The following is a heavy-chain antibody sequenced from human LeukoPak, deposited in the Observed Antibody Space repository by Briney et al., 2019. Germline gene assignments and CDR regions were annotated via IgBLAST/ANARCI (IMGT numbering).Heavy chain of an antibody. CDR1: GYTFTGYY. Sequence: ASVRVSCKASGYTFTGYYMHWVRQVPGQGLEWMGWINPNSGGTNYAQKFQGRVTMTRDTSISTAYMELSRLRSDDTAVYYCARADYYGSGSPVRYWGQGTLVTVSS. V-gene: IGHV1-2*02. CDR2: INPNSGGT. D-gene: IGHD3-10*01. J-gene: IGHJ4*02. CDR3: ARADYYGSGSPVRY.